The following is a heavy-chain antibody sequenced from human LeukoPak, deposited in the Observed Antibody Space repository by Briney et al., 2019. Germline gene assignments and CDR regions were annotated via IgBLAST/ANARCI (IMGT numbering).Heavy chain of an antibody. CDR2: INHSGST. J-gene: IGHJ4*02. CDR3: AREVAGSEDY. V-gene: IGHV4-34*01. CDR1: GGSFSGYY. D-gene: IGHD6-19*01. Sequence: PSETLSLTCAVYGGSFSGYYWSWIRQPPGKGLEWIGEINHSGSTNYNPSLKSQVTISVDTSKNQFSLKLSSVTAADTAVYYCAREVAGSEDYWGQGTLVTVSS.